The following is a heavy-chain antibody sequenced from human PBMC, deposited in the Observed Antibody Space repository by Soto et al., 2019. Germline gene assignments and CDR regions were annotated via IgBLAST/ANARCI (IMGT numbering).Heavy chain of an antibody. CDR2: VYHSGTT. Sequence: PSETLSLTCSVSGVSITGSYWSWIRQPPGKTLEWIGNVYHSGTTTYNPSLKSRVSISVDTSKNQFSLRLTSVIAADTAAYYCARYMPYGAGSLAGGDYWGQGILVTVSS. D-gene: IGHD1-26*01. J-gene: IGHJ4*02. CDR1: GVSITGSY. V-gene: IGHV4-59*01. CDR3: ARYMPYGAGSLAGGDY.